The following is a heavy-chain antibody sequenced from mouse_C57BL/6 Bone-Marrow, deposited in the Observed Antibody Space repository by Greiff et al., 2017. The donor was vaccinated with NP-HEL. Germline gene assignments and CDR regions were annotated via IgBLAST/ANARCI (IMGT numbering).Heavy chain of an antibody. CDR3: ALYGNFDY. J-gene: IGHJ2*01. CDR1: GYTFTDYN. V-gene: IGHV1-82*01. CDR2: IYPGDGDT. Sequence: VQLQQSGPELVKPGASVKIPCKASGYTFTDYNMDWVKQRPGKGLEWIGRIYPGDGDTNYNGKFKGKATLTADKSSSTAYMQLSSLTSEDSAVYFCALYGNFDYWGQGTTLTVSS. D-gene: IGHD2-1*01.